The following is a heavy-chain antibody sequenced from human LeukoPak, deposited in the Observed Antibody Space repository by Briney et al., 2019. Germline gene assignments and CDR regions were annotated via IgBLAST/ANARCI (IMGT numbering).Heavy chain of an antibody. Sequence: SETLSLTCSASGGSVSSGSYYWSWIRQPPGKGLEWIGYIHYSGSTNYNPSLKSRVTISVDTSKNQFSLKLSSVTAADTAVYYCAREYDSSGCYYFDYWGQGTLVTVSS. J-gene: IGHJ4*02. CDR3: AREYDSSGCYYFDY. D-gene: IGHD3-22*01. CDR2: IHYSGST. CDR1: GGSVSSGSYY. V-gene: IGHV4-61*01.